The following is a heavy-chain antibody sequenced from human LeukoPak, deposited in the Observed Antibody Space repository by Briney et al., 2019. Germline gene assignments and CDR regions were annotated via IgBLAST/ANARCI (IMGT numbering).Heavy chain of an antibody. J-gene: IGHJ4*02. CDR1: GYSFTSYW. CDR3: ARLLSGVVAVYYFDY. CDR2: IYPGDSDT. D-gene: IGHD1-26*01. Sequence: GESLKISCKGSGYSFTSYWIGWVRQMPGKGLEWMGIIYPGDSDTRYSPSFQGQVTISADKSISTAYLQWSSLKASDTAMYYCARLLSGVVAVYYFDYWGQGTLVTVSS. V-gene: IGHV5-51*01.